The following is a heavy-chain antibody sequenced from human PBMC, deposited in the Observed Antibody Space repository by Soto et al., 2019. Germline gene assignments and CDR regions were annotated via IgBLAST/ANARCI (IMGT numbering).Heavy chain of an antibody. D-gene: IGHD3-9*01. Sequence: GESLKISCKGSGYSFTTYWIGWVRQMPGKGLEWMGVIYPADSDTRYSPSFEGQVTISADKSITTAYLQWSSLKASDTAMYYCARLTSSGYFDLWGRGTLVTVSS. CDR3: ARLTSSGYFDL. CDR2: IYPADSDT. J-gene: IGHJ2*01. CDR1: GYSFTTYW. V-gene: IGHV5-51*01.